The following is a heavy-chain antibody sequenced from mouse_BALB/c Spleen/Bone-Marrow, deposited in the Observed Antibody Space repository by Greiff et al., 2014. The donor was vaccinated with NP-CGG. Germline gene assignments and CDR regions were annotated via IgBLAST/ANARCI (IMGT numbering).Heavy chain of an antibody. CDR2: ISNGGGST. Sequence: EVQGVESGGGLVQPGGSLKLSCATSGFTFSDYYMYWVRQTPEKRLEWVAYISNGGGSTYYPDTVKGRFTISRDNAKNTLYLQMSRLKSEDTAMYYCARQGVRLRIPMDYWGQGTSVTVSS. J-gene: IGHJ4*01. D-gene: IGHD1-2*01. CDR1: GFTFSDYY. CDR3: ARQGVRLRIPMDY. V-gene: IGHV5-12*02.